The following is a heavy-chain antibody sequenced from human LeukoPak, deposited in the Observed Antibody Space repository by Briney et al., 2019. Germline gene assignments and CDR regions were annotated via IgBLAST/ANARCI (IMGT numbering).Heavy chain of an antibody. CDR2: IYYSGST. CDR1: GGSISSSSFY. V-gene: IGHV4-39*07. Sequence: SETLSLTCTVSGGSISSSSFYWGWIRQPPGKGLEWIGNIYYSGSTYYNPSLRSRVTISLDTSKNQFSLKLTSVTAADTAVYYCARGLGSGYYYVWGQGTLVTVSS. J-gene: IGHJ4*02. CDR3: ARGLGSGYYYV. D-gene: IGHD3-22*01.